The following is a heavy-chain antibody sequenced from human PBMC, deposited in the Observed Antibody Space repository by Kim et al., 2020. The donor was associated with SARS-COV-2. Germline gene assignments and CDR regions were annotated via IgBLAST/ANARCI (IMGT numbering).Heavy chain of an antibody. Sequence: TYSNPSLQSRVTISVDTSKNQFSRKLSSVTAADTAVYYCASRGGYGASDYWGQGTLVTVSS. V-gene: IGHV4-39*01. J-gene: IGHJ4*02. D-gene: IGHD5-18*01. CDR2: T. CDR3: ASRGGYGASDY.